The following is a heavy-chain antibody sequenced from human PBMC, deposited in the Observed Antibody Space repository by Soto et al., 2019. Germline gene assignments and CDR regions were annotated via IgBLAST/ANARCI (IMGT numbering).Heavy chain of an antibody. CDR2: ISWNSGSI. J-gene: IGHJ6*02. Sequence: GGSLRLSCAASGFTFDDYAMHWVRQAPGKGLEWVSGISWNSGSIGYADSVKGRFTISRDNAKNSLYLQMNSLRAEDTALYYCAKDKGDMDTAMLYYYYYGMDVWGQGTTVTVSS. CDR3: AKDKGDMDTAMLYYYYYGMDV. D-gene: IGHD5-18*01. CDR1: GFTFDDYA. V-gene: IGHV3-9*01.